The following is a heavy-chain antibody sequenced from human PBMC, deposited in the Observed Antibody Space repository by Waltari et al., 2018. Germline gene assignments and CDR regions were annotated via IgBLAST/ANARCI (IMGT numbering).Heavy chain of an antibody. V-gene: IGHV4-39*01. Sequence: QLQLQESGPGLVKPSETLSLTCTVSGGSISSSSYYWGWIRQPPGRGLEWIGSIYYSGSTYYNPSLKSRVTRSVDTSKNQFSLKLSSVTAADTAVYYCAREVIIAARPNAFDIWGQGTMVTVSS. J-gene: IGHJ3*02. CDR3: AREVIIAARPNAFDI. CDR2: IYYSGST. CDR1: GGSISSSSYY. D-gene: IGHD6-6*01.